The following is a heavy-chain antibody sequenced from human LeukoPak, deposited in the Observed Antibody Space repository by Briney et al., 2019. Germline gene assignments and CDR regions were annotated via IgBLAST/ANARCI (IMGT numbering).Heavy chain of an antibody. D-gene: IGHD5-18*01. J-gene: IGHJ4*02. CDR3: AREERGYSGDY. V-gene: IGHV1-69*13. CDR1: RGTFSSHA. Sequence: SVKVSCKASRGTFSSHAIIWVRQAPGQGLEWMGGIIPIFGTANYAQKFQGRVTISADESTSTVYMELRSLRSDDTAMYYCAREERGYSGDYWGQGTLVTVSS. CDR2: IIPIFGTA.